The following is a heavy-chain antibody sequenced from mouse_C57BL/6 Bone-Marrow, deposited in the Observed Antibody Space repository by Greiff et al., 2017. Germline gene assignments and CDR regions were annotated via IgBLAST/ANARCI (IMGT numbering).Heavy chain of an antibody. D-gene: IGHD1-1*01. CDR1: GYTFTSYW. CDR3: ARGGYGSSLRYYFDY. Sequence: QVQLQQPGAELVKPGASVKLSCKASGYTFTSYWMHWVKQTPGQGLEWIGMIHPNSGSSTYNENFKIKATLTVDKSSSTAYMQLSSLTSEDSAVYYCARGGYGSSLRYYFDYWGQGTTLTVSS. J-gene: IGHJ2*01. CDR2: IHPNSGSS. V-gene: IGHV1-64*01.